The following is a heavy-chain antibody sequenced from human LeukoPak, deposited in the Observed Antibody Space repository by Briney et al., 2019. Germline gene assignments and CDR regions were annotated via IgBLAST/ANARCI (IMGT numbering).Heavy chain of an antibody. D-gene: IGHD3-9*01. CDR3: ARDLDWVFDL. CDR1: GYTFTSYG. V-gene: IGHV1-18*01. J-gene: IGHJ2*01. CDR2: ISAYNGNT. Sequence: VASVKVSFKTSGYTFTSYGISWVRQAPGQGLEWMGWISAYNGNTNYAQKFQGRVTMTTDTSTSTAYMELRSLRSDDTAVYYCARDLDWVFDLWGRGTLVTVSS.